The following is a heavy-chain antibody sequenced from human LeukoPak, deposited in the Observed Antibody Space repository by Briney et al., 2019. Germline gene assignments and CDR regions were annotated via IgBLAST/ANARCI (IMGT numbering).Heavy chain of an antibody. D-gene: IGHD1-26*01. CDR1: GFTFSSYA. CDR2: ISYDGSNK. CDR3: VRGVGGDSRFDP. V-gene: IGHV3-30-3*01. J-gene: IGHJ5*02. Sequence: GRSLRLSCAASGFTFSSYAMHWVRQAPGKGLEWVAVISYDGSNKYYADSVKGQFTISRDNSKNTPYLQMNSLRAEDTAVYYCVRGVGGDSRFDPWGQGTLVTVSS.